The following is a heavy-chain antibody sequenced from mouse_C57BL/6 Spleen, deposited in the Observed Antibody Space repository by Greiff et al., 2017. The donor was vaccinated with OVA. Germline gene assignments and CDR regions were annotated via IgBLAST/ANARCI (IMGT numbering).Heavy chain of an antibody. V-gene: IGHV1-74*01. Sequence: QVQLQQPGADLVKPGASVKVSCTASGYTFTSYWMHWVQQRPGQGLEWIGRIHPSDSATNYNQKFKGKATLTVDKSSSTAYMQLSSLTSEDSAVYYGAIDCSGYVTIFDYWGQGTTLTVSS. J-gene: IGHJ2*01. CDR3: AIDCSGYVTIFDY. CDR2: IHPSDSAT. D-gene: IGHD3-2*02. CDR1: GYTFTSYW.